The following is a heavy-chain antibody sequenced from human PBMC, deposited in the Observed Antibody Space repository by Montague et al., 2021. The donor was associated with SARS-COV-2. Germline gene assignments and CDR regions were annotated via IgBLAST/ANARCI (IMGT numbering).Heavy chain of an antibody. V-gene: IGHV4-59*08. CDR3: ARHYSATLPAVY. Sequence: KPSLTSRVTMSVDTSKNQFSLTMNSVTAADTAVYYCARHYSATLPAVYWGQGTLVTVSS. D-gene: IGHD2-15*01. J-gene: IGHJ4*02.